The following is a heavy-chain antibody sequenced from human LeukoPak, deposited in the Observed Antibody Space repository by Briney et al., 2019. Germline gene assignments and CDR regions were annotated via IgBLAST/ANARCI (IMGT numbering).Heavy chain of an antibody. CDR1: GFTFSSYE. Sequence: PGGSLRLSCAASGFTFSSYEMNWVRQAPGKGLERVSYISSSGSTIYYADSVKGRFTISRDNAKNSLYLQMNSLRAEDTAVYYCAREVLSTGFPIGTYYYDSSGYRRHFDYWGQGTLVTVSS. J-gene: IGHJ4*02. V-gene: IGHV3-48*03. CDR2: ISSSGSTI. CDR3: AREVLSTGFPIGTYYYDSSGYRRHFDY. D-gene: IGHD3-22*01.